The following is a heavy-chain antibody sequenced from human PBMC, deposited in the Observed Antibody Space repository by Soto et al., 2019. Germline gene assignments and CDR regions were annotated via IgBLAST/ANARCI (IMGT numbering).Heavy chain of an antibody. V-gene: IGHV2-5*02. Sequence: QITLQESGPLLVKPSQTLTLTCTFSGFSLSSTGVGVGWFRQPPGKALEWLAIIYWDDEKRYSPSLRSRLTITKDTSNDQVVLPVTNMDPLDTARYYCAHSDFEWLEAFHYWGQGALVTVSS. CDR3: AHSDFEWLEAFHY. D-gene: IGHD3-9*01. CDR2: IYWDDEK. J-gene: IGHJ4*02. CDR1: GFSLSSTGVG.